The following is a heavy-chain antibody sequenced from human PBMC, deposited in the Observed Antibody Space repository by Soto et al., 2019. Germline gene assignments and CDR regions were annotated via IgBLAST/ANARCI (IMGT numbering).Heavy chain of an antibody. CDR1: GLTFSSYS. CDR3: AKEAGVGWLRFFDY. CDR2: ISSSSSTI. Sequence: GGSLRLSCAASGLTFSSYSMNWVRQAPGKGLEWVSYISSSSSTIYYADSVKGRFTISRDNSKNTLYLQMNSLRAEDTAVYYCAKEAGVGWLRFFDYWGQGTLVTVSS. D-gene: IGHD5-12*01. J-gene: IGHJ4*02. V-gene: IGHV3-48*01.